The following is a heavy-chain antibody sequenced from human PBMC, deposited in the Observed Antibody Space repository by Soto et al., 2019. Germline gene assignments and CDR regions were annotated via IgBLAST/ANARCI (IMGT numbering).Heavy chain of an antibody. D-gene: IGHD5-18*01. Sequence: PGGSLRLSCVASGFTFSSFAMHWVRQAPGKGLEWVAVTSYDGKTNYYAESVQGRFTISRDNSDNTLYLQMNSLRPADTAVYYCARGEIQANYYYYGMDVWGQGTTVTVSS. V-gene: IGHV3-30*04. CDR1: GFTFSSFA. J-gene: IGHJ6*02. CDR3: ARGEIQANYYYYGMDV. CDR2: TSYDGKTN.